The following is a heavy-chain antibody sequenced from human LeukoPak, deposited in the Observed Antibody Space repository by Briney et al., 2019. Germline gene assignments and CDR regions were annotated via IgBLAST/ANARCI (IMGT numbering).Heavy chain of an antibody. D-gene: IGHD3-10*01. CDR1: GFTFSSYE. CDR3: AKGYLYYGSGSQNYLDF. Sequence: GGSLRPSCAASGFTFSSYEMNWVRQAPGKGLEWVSYISSSGSTIYYADSVKGRFTISRDNSKNTLFLQMNSLRAEDTALYYCAKGYLYYGSGSQNYLDFWGQGTLVTVSS. V-gene: IGHV3-48*03. J-gene: IGHJ4*02. CDR2: ISSSGSTI.